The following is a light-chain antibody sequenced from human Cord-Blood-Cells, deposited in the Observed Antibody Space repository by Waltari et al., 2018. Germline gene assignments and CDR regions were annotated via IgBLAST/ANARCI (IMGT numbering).Light chain of an antibody. Sequence: QSALTQPASVSGSPGQSVTISCTGTSSDVGGYNYVSWYQQHPDKAPKLMIYDVSNRPSWVSNRFSRSKSGNTASLTISGLQAEDEADYYCSSYTSSSTLVFGGGTKLTVL. CDR1: SSDVGGYNY. V-gene: IGLV2-14*01. CDR2: DVS. J-gene: IGLJ3*02. CDR3: SSYTSSSTLV.